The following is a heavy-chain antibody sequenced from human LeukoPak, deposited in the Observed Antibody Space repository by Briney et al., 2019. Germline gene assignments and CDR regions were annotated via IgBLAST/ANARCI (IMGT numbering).Heavy chain of an antibody. CDR2: INPSGGST. CDR1: GYTFTSYY. V-gene: IGHV1-46*01. CDR3: ARYGQWELGEATPDDP. D-gene: IGHD1-26*01. Sequence: ASVKVSCKASGYTFTSYYMHWVRQAPGQGLEWMGIINPSGGSTNYAQTFKGRVTMTRDTSTSTVYMELSSLRSEDTAVYYCARYGQWELGEATPDDPWGQGTLVTVSS. J-gene: IGHJ5*02.